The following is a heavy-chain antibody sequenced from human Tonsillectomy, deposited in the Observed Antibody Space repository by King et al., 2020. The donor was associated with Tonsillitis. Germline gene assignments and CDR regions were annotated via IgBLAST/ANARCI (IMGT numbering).Heavy chain of an antibody. V-gene: IGHV3-30*18. D-gene: IGHD6-13*01. Sequence: QLVQSGGGVVQPGGSLRLSCAASGFSFSNYGIPWVRQAPGQGLEWVAIITYDRSNKYYADSVQGRVTVSRDNSKNTPYLQMNSLRVEDTAVYYCAKELAAAGDSYYSYGMDVWGQGTAVTVSS. CDR1: GFSFSNYG. J-gene: IGHJ6*02. CDR3: AKELAAAGDSYYSYGMDV. CDR2: ITYDRSNK.